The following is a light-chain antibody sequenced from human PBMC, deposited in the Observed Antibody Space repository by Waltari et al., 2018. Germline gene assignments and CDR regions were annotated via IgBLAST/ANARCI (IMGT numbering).Light chain of an antibody. CDR1: QSHLYSNGNNY. Sequence: DVVMTQSPPSLPVTLGQPASMSCRSSQSHLYSNGNNYLDWYLQKPGQSPQLLIYLGSNRASGVPDRISGSGSGTDFTLKISRVEAEDVGIYYCMQTLQTPKTFGQGTKVEIK. CDR3: MQTLQTPKT. J-gene: IGKJ1*01. CDR2: LGS. V-gene: IGKV2-28*01.